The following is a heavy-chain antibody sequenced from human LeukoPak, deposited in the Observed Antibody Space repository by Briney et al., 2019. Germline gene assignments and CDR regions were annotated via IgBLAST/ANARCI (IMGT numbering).Heavy chain of an antibody. V-gene: IGHV1-69*13. D-gene: IGHD3-10*01. CDR2: IIPIFATA. J-gene: IGHJ4*02. CDR1: GGTFSSYA. CDR3: ARGISGVFGYFDY. Sequence: GASAKVSCKASGGTFSSYAISWVRQAPGQGLEWMGGIIPIFATAFYAQKFQGRVTLTADESTSTAYMELSSVRAEDTAVYYCARGISGVFGYFDYWGQGTLVTVSS.